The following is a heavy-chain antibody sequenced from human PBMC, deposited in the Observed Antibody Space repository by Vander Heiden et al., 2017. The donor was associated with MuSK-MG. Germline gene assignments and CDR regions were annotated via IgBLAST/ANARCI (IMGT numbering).Heavy chain of an antibody. V-gene: IGHV3-23*01. CDR2: ISSSGGRT. D-gene: IGHD3-3*01. CDR1: GFSFSSYA. Sequence: EVQLLESGGGLVQPGGSLRLSCAASGFSFSSYAMSWVRQAPGKELEWVSDISSSGGRTYYADSGKGRFTISRDNSKNTLYMQIKRLRAEDAAVYYCAREGCWTCYMDAFDIWGQGTMVTVSS. J-gene: IGHJ3*02. CDR3: AREGCWTCYMDAFDI.